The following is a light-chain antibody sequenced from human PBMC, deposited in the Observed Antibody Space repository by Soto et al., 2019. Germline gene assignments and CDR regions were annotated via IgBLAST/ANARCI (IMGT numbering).Light chain of an antibody. CDR1: QSVITS. V-gene: IGKV3-11*01. CDR3: QQRSDWLT. J-gene: IGKJ4*01. Sequence: EIVLTQSPATLSLSPGERATLSCRASQSVITSLAWYQQKPGQVPRLLIYDASKRAPGTPARFSGSGSGTDFTLTISSLEREDFAIYYCQQRSDWLTFGGGTKVEIK. CDR2: DAS.